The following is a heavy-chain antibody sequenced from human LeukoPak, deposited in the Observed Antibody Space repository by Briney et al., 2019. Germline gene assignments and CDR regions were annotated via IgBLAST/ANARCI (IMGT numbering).Heavy chain of an antibody. D-gene: IGHD6-19*01. CDR3: ARGGENSGFDN. J-gene: IGHJ4*02. CDR1: GFTFSRYT. CDR2: ISSSRTYI. Sequence: GGSLRLSCAASGFTFSRYTMNWVRQAPGKGLEWVSSISSSRTYIYYADSVKGRFTISRDNAKNSLYLQMNSLRAEDTALYYCARGGENSGFDNWGQGTLVIVSS. V-gene: IGHV3-21*01.